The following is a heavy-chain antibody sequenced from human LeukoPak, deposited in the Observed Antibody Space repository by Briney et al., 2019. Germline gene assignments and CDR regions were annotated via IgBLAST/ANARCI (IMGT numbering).Heavy chain of an antibody. V-gene: IGHV3-72*01. CDR2: SKNRAQNYIT. CDR1: GFTFSDYY. CDR3: ARDDGGQGDY. D-gene: IGHD2-15*01. J-gene: IGHJ4*02. Sequence: GGSLRLSWAASGFTFSDYYVDWVRQAPGKGLEWLGRSKNRAQNYITQYAAFVQGRFTISRDDSKNSLYLQINTLKTEDTAVYYCARDDGGQGDYWGQGTLVTVSS.